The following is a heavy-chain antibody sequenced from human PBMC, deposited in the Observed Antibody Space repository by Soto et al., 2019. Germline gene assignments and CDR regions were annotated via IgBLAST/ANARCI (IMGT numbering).Heavy chain of an antibody. Sequence: SETLSLTCTVSGGSVSSGSYYLRWIRPPPGKGLEWIGYFYYTGSINYNPSLKSRVTISIDASKNQFSLRLSSVTAADTAVYYCARSMLYSGGSNYSPFDYGGQGTLVTVSS. CDR2: FYYTGSI. CDR1: GGSVSSGSYY. V-gene: IGHV4-61*01. D-gene: IGHD2-15*01. J-gene: IGHJ4*02. CDR3: ARSMLYSGGSNYSPFDY.